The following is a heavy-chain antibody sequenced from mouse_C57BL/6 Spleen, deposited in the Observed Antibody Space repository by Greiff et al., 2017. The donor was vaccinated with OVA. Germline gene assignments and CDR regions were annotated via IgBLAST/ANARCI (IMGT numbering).Heavy chain of an antibody. CDR2: IWTGDGS. Sequence: VQLPQPGPGLVAPSQSLYITCTVSGFSLTSYAISWVRQPPGKGLEWLGVIWTGDGSNYNSALKSRMSISKDNSKSQVVLKMNSLQTDDTARYYCARKGFYYAMDYWGQGTSVTVSS. CDR3: ARKGFYYAMDY. J-gene: IGHJ4*01. CDR1: GFSLTSYA. V-gene: IGHV2-9-1*01.